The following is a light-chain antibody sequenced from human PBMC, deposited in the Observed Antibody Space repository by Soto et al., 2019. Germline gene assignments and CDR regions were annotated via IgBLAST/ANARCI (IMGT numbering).Light chain of an antibody. CDR1: SSNLAYNS. CDR3: GAWYDSLNVYV. J-gene: IGLJ1*01. V-gene: IGLV1-51*01. CDR2: DDN. Sequence: QSVLTQPPSVSAAPGQAVTISCSGSSSNLAYNSLSWYQQLPGTAPKLLIYDDNKRPSGIPARFSCSKSGTSATLGITGLETGDEDDDYCGAWYDSLNVYVFGSGTKLTVL.